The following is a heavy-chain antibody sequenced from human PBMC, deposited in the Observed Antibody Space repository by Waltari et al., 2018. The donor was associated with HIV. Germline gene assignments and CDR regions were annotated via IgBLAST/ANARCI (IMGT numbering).Heavy chain of an antibody. J-gene: IGHJ6*02. D-gene: IGHD3-10*01. V-gene: IGHV3-13*01. Sequence: EVRLLQSGGGLVQPGGSLRLSCAAFGFTFRTYDMHWVRQRTGKGLEWVSTIYTTCNSFYPASVKGRFTISRENAKNSLYLQMKRLGVEDTAVYYCTRVKAGQMHYGMDVWGQGTTVTVSS. CDR2: IYTTCNS. CDR1: GFTFRTYD. CDR3: TRVKAGQMHYGMDV.